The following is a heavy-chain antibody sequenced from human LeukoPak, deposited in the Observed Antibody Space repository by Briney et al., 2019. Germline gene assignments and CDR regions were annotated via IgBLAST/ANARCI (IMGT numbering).Heavy chain of an antibody. D-gene: IGHD3-10*01. V-gene: IGHV3-64D*06. CDR3: VKDQSGSGRW. CDR2: ISSDGGST. CDR1: GFIFSTYG. J-gene: IGHJ4*02. Sequence: GGSLRLSCSASGFIFSTYGMHWVRQAPGKGLEYVSSISSDGGSTYYADSVKGRFTISRDNSKNTLYLQVNSLRPEDTAVYYCVKDQSGSGRWWGRGTLVTVSS.